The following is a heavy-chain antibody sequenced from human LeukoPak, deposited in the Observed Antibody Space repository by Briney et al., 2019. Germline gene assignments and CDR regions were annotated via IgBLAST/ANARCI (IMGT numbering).Heavy chain of an antibody. CDR2: ISSRGVIT. Sequence: GGSLRLSCAASGFTFDDYYMTWIRQAPGKGLEWISYISSRGVITSYADSVKGRFTISRDNARNSLYLQMNSLRAEDTAVYYCARDIAKASGYWGQGTLVTVSS. CDR3: ARDIAKASGY. V-gene: IGHV3-11*04. J-gene: IGHJ4*02. D-gene: IGHD3-10*01. CDR1: GFTFDDYY.